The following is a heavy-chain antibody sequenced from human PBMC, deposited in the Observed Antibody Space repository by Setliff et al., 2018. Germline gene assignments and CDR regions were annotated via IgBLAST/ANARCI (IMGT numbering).Heavy chain of an antibody. Sequence: VASVKVSCKASGGTFSSYAIGWVRQAPGQGLEWMGGIIPILGIANYAQKFQGRVTITADKSTSTAYMELSSLRSEDTAVYYCARDSGGSGYPDYWGQGTLVTVSS. V-gene: IGHV1-69*10. CDR1: GGTFSSYA. CDR2: IIPILGIA. CDR3: ARDSGGSGYPDY. D-gene: IGHD5-12*01. J-gene: IGHJ4*02.